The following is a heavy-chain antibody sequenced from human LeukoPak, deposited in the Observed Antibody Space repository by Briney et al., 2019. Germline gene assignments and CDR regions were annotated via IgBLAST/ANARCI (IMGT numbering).Heavy chain of an antibody. D-gene: IGHD3-3*01. CDR1: GGSISGSSYY. CDR3: AGIDYDFWSGYPAPGY. J-gene: IGHJ4*02. V-gene: IGHV4-39*01. CDR2: IYYSGST. Sequence: PSETLSLTCTVSGGSISGSSYYWGWIRQPPGRGLEWIGSIYYSGSTYYNPSLKSRVTISVDTSKNQFSLKLSSVTAADTAVYYCAGIDYDFWSGYPAPGYWGQGTLVTVSS.